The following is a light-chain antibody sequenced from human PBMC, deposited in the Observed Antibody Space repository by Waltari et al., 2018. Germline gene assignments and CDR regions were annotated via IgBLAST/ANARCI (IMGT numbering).Light chain of an antibody. CDR3: QQYDISPLT. Sequence: EIVLTQSPGTLSLSPGEGATLSCRTSQTIRTTYLAWYQQKPGQAPTPLIYGTFTRATGIPDRVTGSGSGTDFSLTISSLEPEDFATYYCQQYDISPLTFGGGTKVEIK. CDR1: QTIRTTY. J-gene: IGKJ4*01. V-gene: IGKV3-20*01. CDR2: GTF.